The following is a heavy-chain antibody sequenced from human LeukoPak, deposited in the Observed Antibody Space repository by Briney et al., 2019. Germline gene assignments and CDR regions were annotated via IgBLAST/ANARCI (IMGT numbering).Heavy chain of an antibody. D-gene: IGHD3-22*01. Sequence: GESLKISCKGSGYSFTSYWIGWVRQMPGKGLEWMGIIYPGDSGTRYSPSFQGQVTISADKSISTAYLQWSSLKASDTAMYYCARRAPYYYDSSGSFYYYMDVWGKGTTVTISS. CDR1: GYSFTSYW. CDR3: ARRAPYYYDSSGSFYYYMDV. V-gene: IGHV5-51*01. J-gene: IGHJ6*03. CDR2: IYPGDSGT.